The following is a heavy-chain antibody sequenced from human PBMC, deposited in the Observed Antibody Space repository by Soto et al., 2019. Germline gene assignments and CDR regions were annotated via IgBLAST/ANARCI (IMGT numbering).Heavy chain of an antibody. Sequence: SETLSLTCAVSGGSISSGGYSWSWIRQPPGKGLEWIGYIYHSGSTYYNPSLKSRVTISVDRSKNQFSLKLSSVTAADTAVYYCARAKRGYSYGNYYFDYWGQGTLVTVSS. J-gene: IGHJ4*02. D-gene: IGHD5-18*01. CDR1: GGSISSGGYS. CDR2: IYHSGST. V-gene: IGHV4-30-2*01. CDR3: ARAKRGYSYGNYYFDY.